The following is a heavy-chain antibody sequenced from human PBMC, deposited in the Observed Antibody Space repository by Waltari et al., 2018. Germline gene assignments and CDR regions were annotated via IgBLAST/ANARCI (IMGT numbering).Heavy chain of an antibody. D-gene: IGHD3-3*01. Sequence: QVQLVQSGAEVKKPGSSVKVSCKASGGTFSSYAISWVRQAPGQGLEWMGGIIPILGIANYAQKFQGRVTITADKSTSTAYMELSSLRSEDTAVYYCAREWSGSVYYYYYMDVWGKGNTVTVSS. V-gene: IGHV1-69*10. CDR3: AREWSGSVYYYYYMDV. CDR1: GGTFSSYA. J-gene: IGHJ6*03. CDR2: IIPILGIA.